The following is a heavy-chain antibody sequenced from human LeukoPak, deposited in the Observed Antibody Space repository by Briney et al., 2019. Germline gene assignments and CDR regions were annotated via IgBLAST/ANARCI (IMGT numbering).Heavy chain of an antibody. CDR1: GFTLRNYW. CDR2: IDPDGTTT. J-gene: IGHJ4*02. V-gene: IGHV3-74*01. D-gene: IGHD6-13*01. Sequence: PGGSLRLSCEASGFTLRNYWMHWVRQVPGEGLVWVSRIDPDGTTTNYADSVKGRFTISRDNAKNTLYLQMSSLRVEDTAVYFCAREPSSWYVDYWGQGTLVTVSS. CDR3: AREPSSWYVDY.